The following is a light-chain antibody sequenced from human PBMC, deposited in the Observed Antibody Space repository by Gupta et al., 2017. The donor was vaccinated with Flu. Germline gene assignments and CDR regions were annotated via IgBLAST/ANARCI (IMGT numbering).Light chain of an antibody. J-gene: IGKJ1*01. CDR1: QSVSSSY. Sequence: GTLSLSPGERATLSCRGSQSVSSSYLAWYQQKPGQAPRLLIYGASSRATGIPDRFSGSGSGTDFTLTISRLEPEDFAVYYCQQYGSSPQTFGQGTKVEIK. V-gene: IGKV3-20*01. CDR3: QQYGSSPQT. CDR2: GAS.